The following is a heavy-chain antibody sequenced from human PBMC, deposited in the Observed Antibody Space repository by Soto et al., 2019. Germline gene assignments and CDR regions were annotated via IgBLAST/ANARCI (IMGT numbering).Heavy chain of an antibody. CDR2: ISGSGGST. J-gene: IGHJ5*02. V-gene: IGHV3-23*01. Sequence: GGSLRLSCAASGFTFSSYAMSWVRQAPGKGLEWVSAISGSGGSTYYADSVKGRFTISRDNSKNTLYLQMNSLRAEDTAVYYCAKDPYYYGSGSSGWLDPWGQGTFLTVYS. D-gene: IGHD3-10*01. CDR1: GFTFSSYA. CDR3: AKDPYYYGSGSSGWLDP.